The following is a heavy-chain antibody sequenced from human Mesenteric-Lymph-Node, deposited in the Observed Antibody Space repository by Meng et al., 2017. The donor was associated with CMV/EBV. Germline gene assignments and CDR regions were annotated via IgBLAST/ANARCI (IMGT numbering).Heavy chain of an antibody. Sequence: KVSGKASGYTFTAYEIHWVRQAPGKGLEWMGVINPSGGSTSYEQKFQGRVTMTRDTSTRTVYMELSSLRSEDTAVYYCARSLSNRFDYWGQGTLVTVSS. J-gene: IGHJ4*02. V-gene: IGHV1-46*01. CDR1: GYTFTAYE. D-gene: IGHD4-11*01. CDR2: INPSGGST. CDR3: ARSLSNRFDY.